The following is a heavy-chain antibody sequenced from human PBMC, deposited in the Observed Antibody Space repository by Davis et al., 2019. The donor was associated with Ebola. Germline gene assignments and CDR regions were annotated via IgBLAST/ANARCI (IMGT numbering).Heavy chain of an antibody. V-gene: IGHV3-30-3*01. CDR3: ARWGITYYYDSSGYPMDV. Sequence: GESLKISCAASGFTFSSYAMSWVRQAPGKGLEWVAVISYDGSNKYYADSVKGRFTISRDNSKNTLYLQMNSLRAEDTAVYYCARWGITYYYDSSGYPMDVWGQGTTVTVSS. J-gene: IGHJ6*02. D-gene: IGHD3-22*01. CDR1: GFTFSSYA. CDR2: ISYDGSNK.